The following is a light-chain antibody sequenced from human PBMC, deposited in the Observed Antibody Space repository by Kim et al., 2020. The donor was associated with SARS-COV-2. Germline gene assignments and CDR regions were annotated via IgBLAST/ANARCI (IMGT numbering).Light chain of an antibody. V-gene: IGKV1D-13*01. J-gene: IGKJ4*01. CDR3: QQYNHYAFT. Sequence: SEPVGDSVTITCRASQAIRSTLAWYQQTPGKSPKRLIYDASSLHSGVPSRCSGSGYGTDFTLTISSMQPEDTATYYCQQYNHYAFTFGGGTKLEI. CDR2: DAS. CDR1: QAIRST.